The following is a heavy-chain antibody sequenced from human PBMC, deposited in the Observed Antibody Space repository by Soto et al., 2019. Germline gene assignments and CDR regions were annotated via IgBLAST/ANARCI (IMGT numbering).Heavy chain of an antibody. D-gene: IGHD2-2*01. CDR1: GYTFTSNS. Sequence: GASVKLSCKASGYTFTSNSIGWVRQAPGQGLEWMGWINVYNGNTKYAQQLQGRVTLTTDTSTSTAYMDLRSLRSDDTAVYYCARISSASRGWLRDYWGQGTLVTVSS. J-gene: IGHJ4*02. V-gene: IGHV1-18*04. CDR3: ARISSASRGWLRDY. CDR2: INVYNGNT.